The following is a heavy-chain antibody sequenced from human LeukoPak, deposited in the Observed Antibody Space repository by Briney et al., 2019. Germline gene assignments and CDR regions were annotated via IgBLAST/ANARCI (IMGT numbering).Heavy chain of an antibody. CDR3: ERISVAGTPLDAFDI. J-gene: IGHJ3*02. CDR1: GFTFSSHW. CDR2: IKEDGSDK. D-gene: IGHD6-19*01. Sequence: GASLRLSCTASGFTFSSHWMTWVRQPPGKGLEWVANIKEDGSDKNYADSVKGRFTISRDNAKNSLYLQMSRLRADDTAVYYCERISVAGTPLDAFDIWGQGTIVTVSS. V-gene: IGHV3-7*01.